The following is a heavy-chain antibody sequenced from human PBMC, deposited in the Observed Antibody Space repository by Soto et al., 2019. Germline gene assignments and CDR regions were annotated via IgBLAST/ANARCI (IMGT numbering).Heavy chain of an antibody. D-gene: IGHD3-3*01. CDR2: IYWNDDK. V-gene: IGHV2-5*01. J-gene: IGHJ5*02. CDR1: GFSLSTSGVG. Sequence: QITLKESGPTLVKPTQTLTLTCTFSGFSLSTSGVGVGWIRQPPGKALEWLALIYWNDDKRYSPSLKSRLTITKDTSKNQGVLTMTNMDPVDTATYSCAQVGIRFLSSWFDPWGQGTLVTVSS. CDR3: AQVGIRFLSSWFDP.